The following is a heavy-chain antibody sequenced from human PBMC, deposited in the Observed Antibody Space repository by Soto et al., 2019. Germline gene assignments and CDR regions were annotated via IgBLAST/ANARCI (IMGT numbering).Heavy chain of an antibody. CDR2: IYYSGST. CDR1: GGSISSGGYY. V-gene: IGHV4-31*03. J-gene: IGHJ4*02. Sequence: SETLSLTCTVSGGSISSGGYYWSWIRQYPGKGLEWIGYIYYSGSTYYNPSLKSRVTISVDTSKNQFSLKLTSVTAADAAVYYCARATGEAPRSWYYFDYWGQGTLVTVSS. D-gene: IGHD3-16*01. CDR3: ARATGEAPRSWYYFDY.